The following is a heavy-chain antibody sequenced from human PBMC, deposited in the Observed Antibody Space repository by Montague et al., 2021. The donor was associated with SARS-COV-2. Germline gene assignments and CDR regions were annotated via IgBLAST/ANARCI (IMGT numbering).Heavy chain of an antibody. CDR2: INHGGNT. D-gene: IGHD2-15*01. CDR3: ARLRDGVVPSPILGIGPYFTYYYMDV. J-gene: IGHJ6*03. V-gene: IGHV4-34*01. Sequence: SETLSLTCAVHGGSFSGYYWNWIRQPPGKGLEWIGEINHGGNTNYNPSLKNRLTISVDTSKNQFSLKLTSVAATDTAVYYCARLRDGVVPSPILGIGPYFTYYYMDVGGKGTTVTVSS. CDR1: GGSFSGYY.